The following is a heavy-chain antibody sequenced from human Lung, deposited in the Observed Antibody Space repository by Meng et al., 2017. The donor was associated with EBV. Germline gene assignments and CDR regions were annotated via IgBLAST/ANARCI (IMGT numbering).Heavy chain of an antibody. D-gene: IGHD6-19*01. V-gene: IGHV1-2*04. Sequence: VQLVQSGAAVKKPGASVKVSCKTSGYTFTAYYIHWVRQAPGQGLEWMGWINPISGGTKYAQKLQGWVSMTRDTSISTAYMELRNLRSDDTAVYYCAHQAVAGTRGWFDPWGQGTLVTVSS. CDR2: INPISGGT. CDR1: GYTFTAYY. J-gene: IGHJ5*02. CDR3: AHQAVAGTRGWFDP.